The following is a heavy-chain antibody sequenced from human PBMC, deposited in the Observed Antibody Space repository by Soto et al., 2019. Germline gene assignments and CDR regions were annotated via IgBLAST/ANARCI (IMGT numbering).Heavy chain of an antibody. Sequence: SETLSLTCTVSGGSISSYYWSWIRQPPGKGLEWIGYIYYSGSTYYNPSLKSRVTISVDTSKNQFSLKLSSVTAADTAVYYCASPKIAFYNWFDPWGQGTLVTVSS. V-gene: IGHV4-59*08. CDR1: GGSISSYY. J-gene: IGHJ5*02. CDR3: ASPKIAFYNWFDP. D-gene: IGHD3-3*02. CDR2: IYYSGST.